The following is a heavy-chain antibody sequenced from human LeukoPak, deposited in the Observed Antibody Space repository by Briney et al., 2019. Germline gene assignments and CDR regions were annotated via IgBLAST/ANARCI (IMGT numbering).Heavy chain of an antibody. J-gene: IGHJ4*02. CDR2: IIPIFGTA. Sequence: ASVKVSCKASGYTFTGYYMHWVRQAPGQGLEWMGGIIPIFGTANYAQKFQGRVTITADKSTNTAYMELNSLRSEDTAVYYCARALPTRWLRLGIAAAGQPFDYWGQGTLVTVSS. D-gene: IGHD6-13*01. CDR1: GYTFTGYY. CDR3: ARALPTRWLRLGIAAAGQPFDY. V-gene: IGHV1-69*06.